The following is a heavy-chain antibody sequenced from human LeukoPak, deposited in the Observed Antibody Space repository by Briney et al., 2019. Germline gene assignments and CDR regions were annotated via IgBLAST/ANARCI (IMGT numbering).Heavy chain of an antibody. CDR2: IYYSGST. Sequence: PSETLSLTCTVSGGSISSYYWSWIRQPPGKGLEWIGYIYYSGSTNYNPSLKSRVTISVDTSKNQFSLKLSSVTAADTAVYYCARAVPYDFWSGYANWFDPWGQGTLVTVSP. V-gene: IGHV4-59*01. CDR3: ARAVPYDFWSGYANWFDP. CDR1: GGSISSYY. J-gene: IGHJ5*02. D-gene: IGHD3-3*01.